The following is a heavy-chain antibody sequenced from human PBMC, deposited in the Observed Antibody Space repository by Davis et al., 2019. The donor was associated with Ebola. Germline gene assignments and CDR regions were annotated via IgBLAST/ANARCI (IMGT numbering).Heavy chain of an antibody. D-gene: IGHD4-17*01. CDR1: GFIFSSYA. Sequence: GESLKISCAASGFIFSSYAMHWVRQAPGKGLEWVAVISYDGSNKYYADSVKGRFTISRDNSKNTLYPQMNSLRAEDTAVYYCARSHDYGDYGGDYWGQGTLVTVSS. V-gene: IGHV3-30*04. J-gene: IGHJ4*02. CDR2: ISYDGSNK. CDR3: ARSHDYGDYGGDY.